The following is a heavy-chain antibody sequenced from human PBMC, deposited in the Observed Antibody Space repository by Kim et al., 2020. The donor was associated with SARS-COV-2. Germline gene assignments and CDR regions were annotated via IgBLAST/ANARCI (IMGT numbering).Heavy chain of an antibody. J-gene: IGHJ6*03. CDR1: GFTFSSYA. CDR3: ARDVRADYYYYYMDV. V-gene: IGHV3-30-3*01. CDR2: ISYDGSNK. Sequence: GGSLRLSCAASGFTFSSYAMHWVRQAPGKGLEWVAVISYDGSNKYYADSVKGRFTISRDNSKNTLYLQMNSLRAEDTAVYYCARDVRADYYYYYMDVWG.